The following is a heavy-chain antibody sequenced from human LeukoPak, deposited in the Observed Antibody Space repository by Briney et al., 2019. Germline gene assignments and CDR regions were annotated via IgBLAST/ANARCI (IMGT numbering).Heavy chain of an antibody. Sequence: PSETLSLTCTVSGGSISSSSYYWGWIRQPPGKGLEWIGSIYYSGSTYYNPSLKSRVTISVDTSKNQFSLKLSSVTAADTAVYYCARDTSRREVVPAAIEREYYFDYWGQGTLVTVSS. CDR1: GGSISSSSYY. CDR3: ARDTSRREVVPAAIEREYYFDY. J-gene: IGHJ4*02. CDR2: IYYSGST. V-gene: IGHV4-39*07. D-gene: IGHD2-2*01.